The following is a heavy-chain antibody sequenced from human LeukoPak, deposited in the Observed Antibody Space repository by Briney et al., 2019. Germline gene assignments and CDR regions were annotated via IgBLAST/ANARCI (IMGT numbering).Heavy chain of an antibody. D-gene: IGHD3-9*01. V-gene: IGHV3-21*01. J-gene: IGHJ4*02. CDR2: ISSSSSYI. Sequence: PGGSLRLSCAASGFTFSSYSMNWVRQAPGKGLEWVSSISSSSSYIYYADSVKGRFTISRDNAKNSLYLQMNSLRAEDTAVYYCARATSDVLRYFDWFSGYYFDYWGQGTLVTVSS. CDR3: ARATSDVLRYFDWFSGYYFDY. CDR1: GFTFSSYS.